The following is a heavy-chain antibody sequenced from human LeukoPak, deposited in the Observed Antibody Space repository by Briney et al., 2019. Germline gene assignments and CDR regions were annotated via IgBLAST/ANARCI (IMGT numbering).Heavy chain of an antibody. CDR3: AKDSSGYYYPLLDY. CDR2: ISYDGSNK. J-gene: IGHJ4*02. V-gene: IGHV3-30*18. Sequence: GRSLRLSCAASGFTFSSYGMHWVRQAPGKGLEWVAVISYDGSNKYYADSVKGRFTISRDNSKNTLYLQMNSLRAEDTAVYYCAKDSSGYYYPLLDYWGQGTLVTVSS. CDR1: GFTFSSYG. D-gene: IGHD3-22*01.